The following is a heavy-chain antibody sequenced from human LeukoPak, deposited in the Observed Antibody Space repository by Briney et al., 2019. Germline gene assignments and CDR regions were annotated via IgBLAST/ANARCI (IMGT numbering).Heavy chain of an antibody. CDR3: AKGREYSSSSDFDY. D-gene: IGHD6-6*01. Sequence: TGGSLRLSCAASGFTFSSYAMSWVRQAPGKGREWVSAISGSGGSTYYADSVKGRFTISRDNSKNTLYLQMNSLRAEDTAVYYCAKGREYSSSSDFDYWGQGTLVTVSS. CDR1: GFTFSSYA. CDR2: ISGSGGST. V-gene: IGHV3-23*01. J-gene: IGHJ4*02.